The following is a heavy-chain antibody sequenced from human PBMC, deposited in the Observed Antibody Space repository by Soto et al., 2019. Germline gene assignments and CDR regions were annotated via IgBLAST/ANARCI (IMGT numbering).Heavy chain of an antibody. CDR1: GYTLSDYY. Sequence: QVQVEQSGAEVKKPGASVKVSCKASGYTLSDYYMHWVRQAPGQGLEWMGWINPKSGDTNYAQKFQGRVTMTRDTSISTAYMELSRLRSDDTAVEYCARSSGSYSYYGMDVWGQVTTVTVSS. CDR2: INPKSGDT. CDR3: ARSSGSYSYYGMDV. V-gene: IGHV1-2*02. D-gene: IGHD1-26*01. J-gene: IGHJ6*02.